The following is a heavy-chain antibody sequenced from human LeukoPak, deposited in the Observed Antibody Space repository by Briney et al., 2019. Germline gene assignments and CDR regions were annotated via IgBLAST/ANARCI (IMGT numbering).Heavy chain of an antibody. J-gene: IGHJ4*02. CDR1: SGSISTSNYY. CDR2: IFYSGST. V-gene: IGHV4-39*07. CDR3: ARDGPNGP. Sequence: PSETLSLTCTVSSGSISTSNYYWGWVRQPPGKALEWIGNIFYSGSTYYSPSLKSRVTISLDTSRNQFSLRLSSVTAADTAVYYCARDGPNGPWGQGTLVTVSS. D-gene: IGHD2-8*01.